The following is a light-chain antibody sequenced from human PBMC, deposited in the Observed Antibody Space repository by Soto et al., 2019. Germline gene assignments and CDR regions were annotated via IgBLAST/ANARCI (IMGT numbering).Light chain of an antibody. CDR3: QQYGSSPQT. CDR1: QSVSSSY. Sequence: EIVLTQSPGTLSLSPGERATLSCRASQSVSSSYLAWYQQTPGQAPRLLIYGASSRATGIPDRFSGSGSGTDFTLTISRLEPEDFAVYYCQQYGSSPQTFGQGTKVDI. V-gene: IGKV3-20*01. CDR2: GAS. J-gene: IGKJ1*01.